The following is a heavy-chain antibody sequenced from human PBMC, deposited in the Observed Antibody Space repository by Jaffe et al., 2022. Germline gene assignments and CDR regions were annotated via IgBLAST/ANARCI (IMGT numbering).Heavy chain of an antibody. CDR3: AKDRATSDSSGWYPYYYYYMDV. V-gene: IGHV3-9*01. CDR2: ISWNSGSI. CDR1: GFTFDDYA. D-gene: IGHD6-19*01. J-gene: IGHJ6*03. Sequence: EVQLVESGGGLVQPGRSLRLSCAASGFTFDDYAMHWVRQAPGKGLEWVSGISWNSGSIGYADSVKGRFTISRDNAKNSLYLQMNSLRAEDTALYYCAKDRATSDSSGWYPYYYYYMDVWGKGTTVTVSS.